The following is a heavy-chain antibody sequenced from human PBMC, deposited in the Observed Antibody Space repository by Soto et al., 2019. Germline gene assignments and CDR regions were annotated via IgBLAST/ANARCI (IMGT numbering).Heavy chain of an antibody. CDR2: IWYDGSNK. CDR3: ARDRDGIAAAGTTLLY. V-gene: IGHV3-33*01. Sequence: QVQLVESGGGVVQPGRSLRLSCAASGFTFSSYGMHWVRQAPGKGLEWVAVIWYDGSNKYYADSVKGRFTISRDNSKNTLYLQMNSLRAEDTAVYYCARDRDGIAAAGTTLLYWGQGTLVTVPS. CDR1: GFTFSSYG. J-gene: IGHJ4*02. D-gene: IGHD6-13*01.